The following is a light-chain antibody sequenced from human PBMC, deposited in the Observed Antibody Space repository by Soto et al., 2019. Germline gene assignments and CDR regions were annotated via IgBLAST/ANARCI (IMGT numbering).Light chain of an antibody. Sequence: QSVLTQPASVSGSPGQSITISCTGTSSDIGNYDFVSWYQQVPGTAPKAMIYEVSSRPSGVSNRFSGSKSGNTASLTISGLRSEDEADYYCAAWDDSLNGVVFGGGTKVTVL. CDR1: SSDIGNYDF. CDR2: EVS. V-gene: IGLV2-14*01. CDR3: AAWDDSLNGVV. J-gene: IGLJ2*01.